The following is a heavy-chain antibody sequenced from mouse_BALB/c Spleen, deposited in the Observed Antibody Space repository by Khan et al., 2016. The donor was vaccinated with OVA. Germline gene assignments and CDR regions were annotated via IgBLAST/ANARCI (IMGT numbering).Heavy chain of an antibody. V-gene: IGHV14-3*02. J-gene: IGHJ3*01. Sequence: VRLQQSGAEFVQPGASVKLSCTASGFNIKDTYMHWINQRPQQGLVWIGRIDPANGDFKYDPRFQDKATIAADASSTTAYLQLHSQTSEATAVPYCTRGADDGVFAYWGQGALVAVFA. CDR3: TRGADDGVFAY. D-gene: IGHD2-3*01. CDR1: GFNIKDTY. CDR2: IDPANGDF.